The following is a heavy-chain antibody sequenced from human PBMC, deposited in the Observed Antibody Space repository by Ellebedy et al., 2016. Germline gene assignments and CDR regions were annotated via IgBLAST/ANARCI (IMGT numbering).Heavy chain of an antibody. Sequence: GESLKISCAASGFTFSSYSMNWVRQAPGKGLEWVSSISSSSSYIYYADSVKGRFTISRDNAKNSLYLQMNSLRAEDTAVYYCARREGEGDFWSGYYLYYMDVWGKGTTVTVSS. J-gene: IGHJ6*03. CDR2: ISSSSSYI. CDR3: ARREGEGDFWSGYYLYYMDV. V-gene: IGHV3-21*01. D-gene: IGHD3-3*01. CDR1: GFTFSSYS.